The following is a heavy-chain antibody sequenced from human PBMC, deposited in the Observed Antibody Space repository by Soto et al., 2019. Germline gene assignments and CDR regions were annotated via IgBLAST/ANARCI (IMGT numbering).Heavy chain of an antibody. CDR1: GFTFSSYA. V-gene: IGHV3-23*01. CDR2: ISGSGYT. Sequence: PVGSLRLSCAASGFTFSSYAMSWVRQAPGKGLEWVSAISGSGYTYYADSVRGRFTISRDNSKNTLYLQMNNLRAEDTAVYYCATLYDYIWGSYRRPPYYFDYWGQGTLVTVSS. D-gene: IGHD3-16*02. J-gene: IGHJ4*02. CDR3: ATLYDYIWGSYRRPPYYFDY.